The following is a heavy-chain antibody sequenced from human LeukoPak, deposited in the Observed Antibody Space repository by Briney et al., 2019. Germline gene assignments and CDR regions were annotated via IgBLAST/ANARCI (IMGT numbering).Heavy chain of an antibody. D-gene: IGHD2-21*02. J-gene: IGHJ4*02. CDR1: GYTFITYG. Sequence: ASVKVSGKASGYTFITYGVLWVRQAPGQGLEWMGWINPYNGETKYAQKFQGRVTITTDTSTSTAKMELRSLRSDDTAVYYCARGDGGHGVDFDYWGQGTLVTVSS. V-gene: IGHV1-18*04. CDR3: ARGDGGHGVDFDY. CDR2: INPYNGET.